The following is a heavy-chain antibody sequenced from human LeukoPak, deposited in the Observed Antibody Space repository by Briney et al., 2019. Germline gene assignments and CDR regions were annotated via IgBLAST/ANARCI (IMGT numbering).Heavy chain of an antibody. V-gene: IGHV3-73*01. Sequence: PGGSLRLSCAASGFTFSGSAMHWVRQASGKGLEWVGRIRSKANSYATAYAASVKGRFTISRDDPKNTAYLQMNSLKTEDTAVYYCTTLTYYYDSSGYPWGQGTLVTVSS. D-gene: IGHD3-22*01. CDR3: TTLTYYYDSSGYP. J-gene: IGHJ5*02. CDR1: GFTFSGSA. CDR2: IRSKANSYAT.